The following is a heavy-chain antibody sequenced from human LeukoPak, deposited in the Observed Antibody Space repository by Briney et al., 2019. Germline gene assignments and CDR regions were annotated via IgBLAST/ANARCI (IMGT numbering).Heavy chain of an antibody. V-gene: IGHV1-18*01. Sequence: ASVKVSCKASGYTFTNYGISWVRQAPVQGLEWMGWISAYNDNTNYAQKFQGRVTMTTDTSTSTAYMELRSLRSDDTAVYYCARRGVSSGSYYFDYWGQGTLVTVSS. CDR1: GYTFTNYG. D-gene: IGHD3-22*01. CDR3: ARRGVSSGSYYFDY. J-gene: IGHJ4*02. CDR2: ISAYNDNT.